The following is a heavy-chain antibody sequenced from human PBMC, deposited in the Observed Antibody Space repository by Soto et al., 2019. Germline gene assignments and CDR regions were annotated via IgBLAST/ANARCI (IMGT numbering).Heavy chain of an antibody. CDR2: VSSYNGNT. D-gene: IGHD3-10*01. J-gene: IGHJ4*02. Sequence: GXSXKVSFKTSGYTXRDHGIDWVRQAPGQGLEWVGWVSSYNGNTNYAYNLKDRVIMTTDASTRTAYMELRGLSPDDTDVYYCAREVEGSYSPAAFWGQGTPGTVS. CDR1: GYTXRDHG. V-gene: IGHV1-18*01. CDR3: AREVEGSYSPAAF.